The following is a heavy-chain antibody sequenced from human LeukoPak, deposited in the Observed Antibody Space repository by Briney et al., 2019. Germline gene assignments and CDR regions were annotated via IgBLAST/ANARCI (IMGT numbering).Heavy chain of an antibody. CDR1: GFTFRSYW. Sequence: GGSLRLSCEASGFTFRSYWMHWVRQAPGKGLVWVSRINGDGSSASYADSVKGRFTISRDNAKNTLYLQMSSLRAEDSAVYYCAKVGSSGYYVDAFDIWGQGTMVTVSS. CDR2: INGDGSSA. V-gene: IGHV3-74*01. D-gene: IGHD3-22*01. J-gene: IGHJ3*02. CDR3: AKVGSSGYYVDAFDI.